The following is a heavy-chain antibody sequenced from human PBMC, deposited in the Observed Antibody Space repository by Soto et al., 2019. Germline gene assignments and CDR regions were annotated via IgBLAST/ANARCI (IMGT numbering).Heavy chain of an antibody. CDR3: VKSRGGNNFDFFD. V-gene: IGHV3-64D*06. Sequence: GGSLRLSCSASGFTFSSYAMHWVRQAPGKGLEYVSGIRGNGDPPFYADSVKGRFTISRDNSKNTLYPQMSSLSADDTAVYYCVKSRGGNNFDFFDWGQGALVTVSS. D-gene: IGHD5-12*01. CDR1: GFTFSSYA. J-gene: IGHJ4*02. CDR2: IRGNGDPP.